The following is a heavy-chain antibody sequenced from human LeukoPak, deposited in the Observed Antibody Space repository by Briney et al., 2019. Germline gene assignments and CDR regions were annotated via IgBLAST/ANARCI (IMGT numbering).Heavy chain of an antibody. D-gene: IGHD2-2*01. Sequence: GGSLRLSCAASGFTFSSYWMSWVRQAPGKGLEWVAVISYDGSNKYYADSVKGRFTISRDNSKNTLYLQMNSLRAEDTAVYYCAKVGIPAATRSWFDPWGQGTLVTVSS. CDR2: ISYDGSNK. J-gene: IGHJ5*02. V-gene: IGHV3-30*18. CDR1: GFTFSSYW. CDR3: AKVGIPAATRSWFDP.